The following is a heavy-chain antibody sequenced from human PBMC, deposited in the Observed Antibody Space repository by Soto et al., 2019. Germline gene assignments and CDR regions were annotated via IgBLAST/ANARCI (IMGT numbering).Heavy chain of an antibody. V-gene: IGHV1-18*04. CDR2: ISTSTGNT. CDR3: ARSPRVIVAAKGTLDY. D-gene: IGHD5-12*01. CDR1: GYTFTTFG. Sequence: QVQLVQSGGEVKKPGASVKVSCKASGYTFTTFGITWVRQAPGQGLEWMGWISTSTGNTNYAQKLQGRVTLTTDTSTRTAYLELRSLTSDDTAVYYCARSPRVIVAAKGTLDYWGQGTLVTVPS. J-gene: IGHJ4*02.